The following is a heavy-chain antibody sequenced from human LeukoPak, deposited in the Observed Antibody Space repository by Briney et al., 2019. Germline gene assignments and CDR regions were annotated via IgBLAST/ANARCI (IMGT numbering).Heavy chain of an antibody. Sequence: GGSLRLSCAASGFTFSSYWIHWVRQAPGKGLVWVSRINTDGSSTSHADSVKGRFTISRDNAKNTVFLQMNSLRAEDTAVYYCAKSQKTTVTTLDYWGQGTLVTVSS. V-gene: IGHV3-74*01. CDR1: GFTFSSYW. CDR3: AKSQKTTVTTLDY. CDR2: INTDGSST. J-gene: IGHJ4*02. D-gene: IGHD4-17*01.